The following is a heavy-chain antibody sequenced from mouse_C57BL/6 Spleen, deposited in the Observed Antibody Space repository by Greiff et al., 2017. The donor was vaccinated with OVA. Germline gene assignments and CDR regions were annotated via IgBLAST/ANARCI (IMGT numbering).Heavy chain of an antibody. Sequence: VQLQQPGAELVKPGASVKMSCKASGYTFTSYWITWVKQRPGQGLEWIGDIYPGSGSTNYNEKFKSKATLTVDTSSSTAYMQLSSLTSEDSAVYYCARGLLRGAWFAYWGQGTLVTVSA. D-gene: IGHD2-3*01. CDR2: IYPGSGST. CDR3: ARGLLRGAWFAY. CDR1: GYTFTSYW. V-gene: IGHV1-55*01. J-gene: IGHJ3*01.